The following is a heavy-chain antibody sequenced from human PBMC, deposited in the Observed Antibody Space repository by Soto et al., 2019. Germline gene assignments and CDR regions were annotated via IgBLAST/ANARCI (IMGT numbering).Heavy chain of an antibody. J-gene: IGHJ6*03. CDR2: INHSGST. CDR3: ARESSGWHYYYYYMDV. D-gene: IGHD6-19*01. V-gene: IGHV4-34*01. Sequence: SETLSLTCAVYGGSFSGYYWSWIRQPPGKGLEWIGEINHSGSTNYNPSLKSRVTISVDTSKNQFSLKLSSVTAADTAVYYCARESSGWHYYYYYMDVWGKGTTVTVSS. CDR1: GGSFSGYY.